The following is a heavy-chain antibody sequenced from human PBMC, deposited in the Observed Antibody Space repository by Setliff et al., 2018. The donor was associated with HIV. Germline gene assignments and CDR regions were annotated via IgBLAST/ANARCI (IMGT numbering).Heavy chain of an antibody. D-gene: IGHD5-12*01. CDR1: GFTFSSYA. J-gene: IGHJ4*02. Sequence: GGSLRLSCAASGFTFSSYAMHWVRQAPGKGLEWVSFIPHDGSNEYYADSVKGRFTISRDNSKNTLYLQMNSLRAEDTAVYYCAKRVATIRHSSYYFDYWGQGTLVTVSS. CDR2: IPHDGSNE. CDR3: AKRVATIRHSSYYFDY. V-gene: IGHV3-30*02.